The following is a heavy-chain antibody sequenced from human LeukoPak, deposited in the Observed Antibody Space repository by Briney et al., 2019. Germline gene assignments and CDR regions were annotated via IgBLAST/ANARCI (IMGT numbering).Heavy chain of an antibody. D-gene: IGHD3-9*01. CDR3: AREDLTGYSFLDS. CDR2: ISGYNGNT. CDR1: GYTFSDCG. J-gene: IGHJ4*02. Sequence: GASVKVSCKASGYTFSDCGISWVRQAPGQGLEWMGGISGYNGNTKYAQKLQGRATMTTDTSTSIAYMELRSLRSDDTAIYYCAREDLTGYSFLDSWGQGTLVTVSS. V-gene: IGHV1-18*01.